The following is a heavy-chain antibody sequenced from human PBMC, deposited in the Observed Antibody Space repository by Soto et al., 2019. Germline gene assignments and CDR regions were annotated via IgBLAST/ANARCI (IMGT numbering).Heavy chain of an antibody. J-gene: IGHJ5*02. V-gene: IGHV3-15*07. Sequence: GGSLRLSCAASGFSFSDAWMNWVRQAPGEGLEWVGRIKSKVNGGTTEYAAPVKGRFTISRDDSKNTVYLQMNSLKTEDTALYYCTIRCSPENTCPLSSWGQGTLVTVSS. CDR2: IKSKVNGGTT. CDR3: TIRCSPENTCPLSS. CDR1: GFSFSDAW. D-gene: IGHD2-15*01.